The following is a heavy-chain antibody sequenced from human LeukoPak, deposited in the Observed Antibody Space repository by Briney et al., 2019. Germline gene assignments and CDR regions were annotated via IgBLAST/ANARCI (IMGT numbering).Heavy chain of an antibody. CDR3: AKAGVSGYYFDY. CDR2: ISGSGGST. D-gene: IGHD3-22*01. CDR1: GFTFSSYA. V-gene: IGHV3-23*01. Sequence: PGGSLRLSCVASGFTFSSYAMSWVRQAPGKGLEWVSAISGSGGSTYYADSVKGRFTISRDNSKNTLYLQMNSLRAEDTAVYYCAKAGVSGYYFDYWGQGTLVTVSS. J-gene: IGHJ4*02.